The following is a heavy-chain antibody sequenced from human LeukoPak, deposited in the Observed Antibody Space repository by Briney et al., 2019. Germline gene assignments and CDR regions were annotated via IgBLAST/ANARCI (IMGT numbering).Heavy chain of an antibody. CDR3: ASPRGSYTPVLYYFHY. CDR1: GGTFSSYA. Sequence: SVKVSCKASGGTFSSYAISWVRQAPGQGLEWRGGSIPVFGTPKYAQKFQGRVTITADESTSTANMELSSLRSEDTAVYYCASPRGSYTPVLYYFHYWGQGTLVTVSS. CDR2: SIPVFGTP. D-gene: IGHD1-26*01. V-gene: IGHV1-69*13. J-gene: IGHJ4*02.